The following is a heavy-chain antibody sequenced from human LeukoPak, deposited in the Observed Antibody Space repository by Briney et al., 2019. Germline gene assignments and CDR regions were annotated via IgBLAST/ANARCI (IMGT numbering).Heavy chain of an antibody. J-gene: IGHJ4*02. CDR2: VHYIGTT. Sequence: SETLSLTCTVSGGSISTSDYYWTWIRQPPGKGLEWIGSVHYIGTTYSSPSLKSRVTMSVDPSKNQFSLKLASVTAADTAVYYCGRITIFGVVDYWGQGTLVTVSS. V-gene: IGHV4-39*01. D-gene: IGHD3-3*01. CDR3: GRITIFGVVDY. CDR1: GGSISTSDYY.